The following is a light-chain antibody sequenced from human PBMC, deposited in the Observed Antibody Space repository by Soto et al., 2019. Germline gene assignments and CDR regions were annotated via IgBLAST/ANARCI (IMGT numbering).Light chain of an antibody. CDR1: QSISDR. CDR3: QHYKTYSPWT. Sequence: DIQMTQSPSTLSASIGDRVTITCRASQSISDRLAWYQQKPGKAPKLLMYKASTLESGVPSRFSGSGSGTEFTLTISSPHPDDFATYYCQHYKTYSPWTFGQGTKVDI. V-gene: IGKV1-5*03. CDR2: KAS. J-gene: IGKJ1*01.